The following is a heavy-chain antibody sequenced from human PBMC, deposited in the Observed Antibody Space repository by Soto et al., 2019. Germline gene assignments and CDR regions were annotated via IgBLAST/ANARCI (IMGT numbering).Heavy chain of an antibody. CDR1: GFTFSSYA. CDR2: ISYDGSNK. D-gene: IGHD3-22*01. Sequence: GGSLRLSCEASGFTFSSYAMHWVRQAPGKGLEWVAVISYDGSNKYYADFVKGRLSISRDNSKNTLYLQMNSLRAEDTAVYYCARGGKGLLQPNWFDPWGQGTLVTVSS. V-gene: IGHV3-30*04. J-gene: IGHJ5*02. CDR3: ARGGKGLLQPNWFDP.